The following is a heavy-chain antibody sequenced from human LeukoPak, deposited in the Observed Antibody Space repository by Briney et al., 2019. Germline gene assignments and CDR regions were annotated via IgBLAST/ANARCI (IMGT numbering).Heavy chain of an antibody. Sequence: GGSLRLSCAASGFTFSNYWMTWVRQAPGKGLEWVASIKQDGSEKYYVDSVKGRFTFSRDNAKNSLYLQMDSLRAEDTAVYYCARDKSAGADTGSSFYYWGQGALVTVSS. D-gene: IGHD3-10*01. V-gene: IGHV3-7*03. J-gene: IGHJ4*02. CDR3: ARDKSAGADTGSSFYY. CDR1: GFTFSNYW. CDR2: IKQDGSEK.